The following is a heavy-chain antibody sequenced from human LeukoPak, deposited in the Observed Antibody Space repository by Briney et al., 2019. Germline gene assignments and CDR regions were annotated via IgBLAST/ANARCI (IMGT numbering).Heavy chain of an antibody. J-gene: IGHJ4*02. CDR2: ISSSGGTI. Sequence: GGSLRLSCAPSRLTFSIHEMNWVRQAPGKGLEWLSYISSSGGTIYYADSVKGRFTISRDNAKNSLYLQMNSLRAEDTAVYYCARPYSSSFWGQGTLVTVSS. V-gene: IGHV3-48*03. CDR1: RLTFSIHE. D-gene: IGHD6-6*01. CDR3: ARPYSSSF.